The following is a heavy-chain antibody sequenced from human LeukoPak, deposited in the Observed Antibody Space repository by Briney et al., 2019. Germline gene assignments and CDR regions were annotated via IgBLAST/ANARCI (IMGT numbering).Heavy chain of an antibody. Sequence: SVKVSCKASGGTFSSYAISWVRQAPGQGLEWMGGIIPIFGTANYAQKFQGRVTITTDESTSTAYMELSSLRSEDTAVYYCARSRGSGYYPDYWGQGTLVTVSS. V-gene: IGHV1-69*05. CDR1: GGTFSSYA. D-gene: IGHD3-22*01. CDR3: ARSRGSGYYPDY. CDR2: IIPIFGTA. J-gene: IGHJ4*02.